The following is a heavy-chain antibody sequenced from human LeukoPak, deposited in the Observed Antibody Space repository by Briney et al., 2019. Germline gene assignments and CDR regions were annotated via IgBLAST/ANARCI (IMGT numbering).Heavy chain of an antibody. CDR3: AKDSSYCTNGVCYTGLGAFDI. J-gene: IGHJ3*02. D-gene: IGHD2-8*01. V-gene: IGHV3-30*02. CDR1: GFTFSSYG. CDR2: IRYDGSNK. Sequence: PGGSLRLSCAASGFTFSSYGMHWVRQAPGKGLEWVAFIRYDGSNKYYADSVKGRFTISRDNSKNTLYLQMNSLRAEDTAVYYCAKDSSYCTNGVCYTGLGAFDIWGQGTMVTVSS.